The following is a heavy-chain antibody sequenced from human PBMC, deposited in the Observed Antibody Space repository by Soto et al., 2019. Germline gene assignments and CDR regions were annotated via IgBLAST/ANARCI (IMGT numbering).Heavy chain of an antibody. CDR2: INPSGGST. Sequence: ASLKVSCKTSGYTFTSYYMHCVRHTTGQGLEWMGIINPSGGSTSYAQKFQGRVTMTRDTSTSTVYMELSSLRSEDTAVYYCARSAVPHSARPSGFDYWGQGTLVTVSS. V-gene: IGHV1-46*01. CDR3: ARSAVPHSARPSGFDY. D-gene: IGHD6-6*01. J-gene: IGHJ4*02. CDR1: GYTFTSYY.